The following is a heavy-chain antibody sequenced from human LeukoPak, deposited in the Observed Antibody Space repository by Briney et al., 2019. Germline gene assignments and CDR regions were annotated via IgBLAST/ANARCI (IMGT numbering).Heavy chain of an antibody. CDR1: GFTFSSYS. CDR2: ISGSSSTI. Sequence: GGSLRLSCAASGFTFSSYSMNWVRQAPGKGLEWGSYISGSSSTIYYADSVKGRFTISRDNCKNTLYLQMNSLRAEDTAVYYCAGGSTYYDSSGQVPFDYWGQGTLVTVSS. CDR3: AGGSTYYDSSGQVPFDY. J-gene: IGHJ4*02. V-gene: IGHV3-48*01. D-gene: IGHD3-22*01.